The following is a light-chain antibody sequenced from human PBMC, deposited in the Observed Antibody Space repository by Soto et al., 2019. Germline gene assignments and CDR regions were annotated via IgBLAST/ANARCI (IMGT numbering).Light chain of an antibody. Sequence: EIVLTQSPGTLSLSPGERATLSCRASQSVRSNYLGWFQQKPGQAPRLLIYGASSRATGIPDRFTGSGSGTDFTLTISRLEPEDFAVYYCQQYGSSPITFGQGTRLEIK. CDR1: QSVRSNY. J-gene: IGKJ5*01. CDR3: QQYGSSPIT. CDR2: GAS. V-gene: IGKV3-20*01.